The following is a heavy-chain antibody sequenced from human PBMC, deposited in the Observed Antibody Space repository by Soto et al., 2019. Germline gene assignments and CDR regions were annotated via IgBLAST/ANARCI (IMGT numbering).Heavy chain of an antibody. CDR1: GGSISSGGYY. Sequence: SETLSLTCTVSGGSISSGGYYWSWIRQHPGKGLEWVGYSYYTGSSYYNPSLKSRVTISVDASKNQLSLRLASVTAADTAVYYCARDLRGYSRYDYLDYWGQGIPVTV. J-gene: IGHJ4*02. D-gene: IGHD5-12*01. CDR3: ARDLRGYSRYDYLDY. V-gene: IGHV4-31*03. CDR2: SYYTGSS.